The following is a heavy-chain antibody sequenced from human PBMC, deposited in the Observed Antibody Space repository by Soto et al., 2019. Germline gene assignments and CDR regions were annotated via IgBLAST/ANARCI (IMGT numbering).Heavy chain of an antibody. V-gene: IGHV1-8*01. Sequence: QVQLVQSGAELKKPGASVKVSCKASGYTFSNYDMNWVRQATGQGPEWIGWVNPNNGDTGYAQKFQGRVTLTTDMSTTTAYMELTTLRSEDTAIYYCAKVSRKGSAIDLDYWGQGTLITVSS. CDR1: GYTFSNYD. CDR3: AKVSRKGSAIDLDY. CDR2: VNPNNGDT. J-gene: IGHJ4*02. D-gene: IGHD3-10*01.